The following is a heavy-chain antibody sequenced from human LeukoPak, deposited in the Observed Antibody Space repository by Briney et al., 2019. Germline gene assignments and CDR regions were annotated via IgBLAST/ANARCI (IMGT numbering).Heavy chain of an antibody. Sequence: SETLSLTCTVSGGSISSSSFYWDWIRQPPGKGLEWIGSVYYSGSTYYNPSLKSRLTISVDTSKNQFSLKLSSVTAADTAVYYCARRADGSAFLVPFDYWGQGSLVTVSS. CDR1: GGSISSSSFY. J-gene: IGHJ4*02. CDR2: VYYSGST. D-gene: IGHD3-22*01. V-gene: IGHV4-39*01. CDR3: ARRADGSAFLVPFDY.